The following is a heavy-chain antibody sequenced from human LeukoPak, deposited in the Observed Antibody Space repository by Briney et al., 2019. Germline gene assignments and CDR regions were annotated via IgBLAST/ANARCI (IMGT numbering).Heavy chain of an antibody. CDR1: GFTVSSNY. D-gene: IGHD3-10*01. V-gene: IGHV3-53*01. J-gene: IGHJ4*02. CDR3: ASGGLGARKYYSDPFHY. Sequence: GGPLRLSCAVSGFTVSSNYVSWVRQAPGKGLEWVSIFYSAGSTYYADFVRGRFTISRDSSKNTVCLQMNSLRAEDTAIYYCASGGLGARKYYSDPFHYWGQGTLVTVSS. CDR2: FYSAGST.